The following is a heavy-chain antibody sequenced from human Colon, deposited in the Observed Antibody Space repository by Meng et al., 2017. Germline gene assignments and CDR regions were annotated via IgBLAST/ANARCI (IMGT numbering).Heavy chain of an antibody. CDR3: CGGIAGTGRPLYFDY. Sequence: QVQLQGPCPGLVKPSGTLSLTCTVSGGPFTSGNVGGWVRQTPGKGLEWIGEIYDYGRTNYNPSLMSRVTISIDKSKSQFSLDLSSVIAADTAVYYCCGGIAGTGRPLYFDYWGQGTLVTVSS. D-gene: IGHD1-14*01. V-gene: IGHV4-4*02. J-gene: IGHJ4*02. CDR1: GGPFTSGNV. CDR2: IYDYGRT.